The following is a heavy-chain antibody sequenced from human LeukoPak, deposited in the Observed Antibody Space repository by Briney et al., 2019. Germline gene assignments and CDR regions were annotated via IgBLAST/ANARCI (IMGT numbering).Heavy chain of an antibody. CDR2: IYYSGST. Sequence: SQTLSLTCTVSGGSISSGGYYWSWIRQQPGKGLEWIGYIYYSGSTYYNPSIKSRVTISVDTSKNQFSLKLSSVTAADTAVYYCARVVTGYTSWYFDLWGRGTLVTVSS. CDR1: GGSISSGGYY. D-gene: IGHD3-9*01. V-gene: IGHV4-31*03. CDR3: ARVVTGYTSWYFDL. J-gene: IGHJ2*01.